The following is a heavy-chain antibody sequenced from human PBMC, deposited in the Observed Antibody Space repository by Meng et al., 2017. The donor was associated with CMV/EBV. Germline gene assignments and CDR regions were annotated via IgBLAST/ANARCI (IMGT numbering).Heavy chain of an antibody. J-gene: IGHJ4*02. CDR3: QLRGY. D-gene: IGHD1-26*01. Sequence: GESLKLSCAASGFNLSNYEMNWVRPAPGKGLEWLSYISSSGNTKYHADSVKGRFTISRDNAKNSLYLQMNSLRPEDAAVYSCQLRGYWGQGTRVTVSS. V-gene: IGHV3-48*03. CDR1: GFNLSNYE. CDR2: ISSSGNTK.